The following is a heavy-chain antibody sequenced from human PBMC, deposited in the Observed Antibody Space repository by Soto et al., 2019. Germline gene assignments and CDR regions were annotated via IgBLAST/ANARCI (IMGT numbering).Heavy chain of an antibody. V-gene: IGHV4-34*01. CDR3: ARSSIEPRVFMYPFDY. CDR1: GGSFSGYC. CDR2: INHSGST. Sequence: SETLSLTCAVYGGSFSGYCWSWIRQPPGKGLEWIGEINHSGSTNYNPSLKSRVTISVDTSKNQFSLSLNSVTAADTAVYYCARSSIEPRVFMYPFDYWGQGTQVTVPS. J-gene: IGHJ4*02. D-gene: IGHD6-6*01.